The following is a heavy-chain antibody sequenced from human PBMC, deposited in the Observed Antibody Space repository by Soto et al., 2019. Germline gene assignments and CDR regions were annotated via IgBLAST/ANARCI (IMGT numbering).Heavy chain of an antibody. Sequence: ASVKVSCKASGYTFTSYGISWVRQAPGQGLEWMGWISAYNGNTNYAQKLQGRVTMTTDTSTSTAYMELRSLRSDDTAVYYCARERYIVATIAVNAYWGQGTLVTVSS. V-gene: IGHV1-18*01. CDR2: ISAYNGNT. CDR1: GYTFTSYG. D-gene: IGHD5-12*01. CDR3: ARERYIVATIAVNAY. J-gene: IGHJ4*02.